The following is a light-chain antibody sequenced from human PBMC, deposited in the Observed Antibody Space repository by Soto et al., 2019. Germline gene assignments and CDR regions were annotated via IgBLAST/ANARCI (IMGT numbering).Light chain of an antibody. J-gene: IGLJ3*02. Sequence: QSVLTQPASVSGSPGQSITISCTGSSTDVGGYTYVSWYQQFPGKPPKLMIYEVSNRPSGVSNRFSGSKSGNTASLTISGLQAEAEADYYCSSYTSGSTLVFGGGTKLTVL. CDR3: SSYTSGSTLV. CDR2: EVS. V-gene: IGLV2-14*03. CDR1: STDVGGYTY.